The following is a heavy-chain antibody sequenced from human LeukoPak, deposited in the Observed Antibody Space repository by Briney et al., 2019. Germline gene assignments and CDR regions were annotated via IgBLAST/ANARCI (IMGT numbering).Heavy chain of an antibody. CDR3: ARDRRGYYDSSGYGDY. V-gene: IGHV1-18*04. J-gene: IGHJ4*02. CDR2: ISAYNGNT. D-gene: IGHD3-22*01. Sequence: GASVKVSCKASGYKFISYGISWVRQAPGQGLEWIGWISAYNGNTNYAQNLKGRVTMTTDTSTSTVYMELRSLRSDDTAVYYCARDRRGYYDSSGYGDYWGQGTLVTVSS. CDR1: GYKFISYG.